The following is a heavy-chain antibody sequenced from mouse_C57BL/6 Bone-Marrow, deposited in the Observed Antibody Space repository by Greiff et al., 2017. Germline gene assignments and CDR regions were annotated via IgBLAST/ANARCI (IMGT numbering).Heavy chain of an antibody. Sequence: VQLVESGAELARPGASVKLSCKASGYTFTSYGISWVKQRTGQGLEWIGEIYPRRGNTYYNEKFKGKATLTADKSASTAYMELRSLTSEDSAVYVCAREKNYDGFDYWGQGTTLTVSS. J-gene: IGHJ2*01. V-gene: IGHV1-81*01. CDR1: GYTFTSYG. CDR2: IYPRRGNT. CDR3: AREKNYDGFDY. D-gene: IGHD2-3*01.